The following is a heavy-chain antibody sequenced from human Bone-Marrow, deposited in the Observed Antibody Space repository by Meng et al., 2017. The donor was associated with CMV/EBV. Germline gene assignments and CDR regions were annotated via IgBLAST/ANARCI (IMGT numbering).Heavy chain of an antibody. D-gene: IGHD3-10*01. CDR1: ARRG. J-gene: IGHJ6*02. V-gene: IGHV2-26*01. CDR3: AMKVLQPAPPYYYYYYGMDV. CDR2: IFSNDEK. Sequence: ARRGVSWVRQPPGKALEWLAHIFSNDEKSYSTSLKSRLTISKDTSKSQVVLTMTNMDPVDTATYYCAMKVLQPAPPYYYYYYGMDVWGQGTTVTVSS.